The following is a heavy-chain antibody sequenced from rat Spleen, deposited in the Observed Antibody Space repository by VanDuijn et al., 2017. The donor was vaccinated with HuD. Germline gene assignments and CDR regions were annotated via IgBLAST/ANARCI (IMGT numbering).Heavy chain of an antibody. CDR2: ISYDGSST. CDR1: GFTFSDYY. V-gene: IGHV5-29*01. D-gene: IGHD4-4*01. J-gene: IGHJ1*01. Sequence: EVQLVESDGGLVQPGRSLELSCTASGFTFSDYYMAWVPQPQTKGLAWLATISYDGSSTYYRDSVKGRFTISRDNAKNTLYLQMDSLTSGDTATCARRGFLSDWYFDFWGPGTMVTVSS. CDR3: RGFLSDWYFDF.